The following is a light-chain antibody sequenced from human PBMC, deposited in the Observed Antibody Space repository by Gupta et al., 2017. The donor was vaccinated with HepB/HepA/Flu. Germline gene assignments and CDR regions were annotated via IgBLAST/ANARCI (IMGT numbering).Light chain of an antibody. CDR2: GAS. J-gene: IGKJ2*01. Sequence: TQSPGTLSLSPGERATLSCRASQSVSICYLAWYQQRPGQAPRLLIYGASSRATGIPDRFSGSGSGTDFTLTISRLEPEDSAVYYCQQYGSSPPYTFGQGTKLEIK. V-gene: IGKV3-20*01. CDR3: QQYGSSPPYT. CDR1: QSVSICY.